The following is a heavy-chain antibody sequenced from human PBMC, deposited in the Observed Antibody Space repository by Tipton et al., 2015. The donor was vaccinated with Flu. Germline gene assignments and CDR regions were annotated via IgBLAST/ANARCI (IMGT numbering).Heavy chain of an antibody. V-gene: IGHV3-48*04. CDR1: GFLFSTYN. J-gene: IGHJ6*03. CDR2: IPGSKSRFNT. CDR3: ARAMDV. Sequence: GSLRLSCAASGFLFSTYNMDWVRQSPGKGLEWVPHIPGSKSRFNTYYADSVRGRFTVSRDNAKNSLYLEMNSLRAEDTALYYCARAMDVWGKGTAVTVSS.